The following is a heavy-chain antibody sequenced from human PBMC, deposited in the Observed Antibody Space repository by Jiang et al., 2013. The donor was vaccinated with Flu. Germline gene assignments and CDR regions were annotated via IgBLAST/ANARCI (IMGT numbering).Heavy chain of an antibody. V-gene: IGHV4-59*08. CDR2: IYYSGGT. Sequence: SGPGLVKPSETLSLTCTVSGGSISYYYWSWIRQPPGKGLEWIGYIYYSGGTNYNPSLKSRVTISVDTSKNQFSLNLRSVTAADTAVYYCARLGCSGGSCYDDYWGQGTLVTVSS. CDR1: GGSISYYY. D-gene: IGHD2-15*01. CDR3: ARLGCSGGSCYDDY. J-gene: IGHJ4*02.